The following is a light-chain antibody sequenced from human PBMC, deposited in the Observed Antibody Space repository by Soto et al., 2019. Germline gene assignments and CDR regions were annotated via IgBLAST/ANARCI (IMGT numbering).Light chain of an antibody. V-gene: IGKV3-11*01. Sequence: EIVLTQSPATLSLSPGERATLSCRASQSVSSYLAWYQQKPGQAPRLLIYDASNRATGIPARFSGSGSGTDFTLTISSLEPEDFAAYYCQQRSNWPPVWTFGQGTKVEIK. CDR1: QSVSSY. CDR3: QQRSNWPPVWT. CDR2: DAS. J-gene: IGKJ1*01.